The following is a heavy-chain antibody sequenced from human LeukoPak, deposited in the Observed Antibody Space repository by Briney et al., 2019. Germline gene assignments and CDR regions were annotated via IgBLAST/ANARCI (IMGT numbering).Heavy chain of an antibody. CDR1: GGTFSSYA. D-gene: IGHD1-26*01. CDR2: FDPEDGET. J-gene: IGHJ4*02. Sequence: ASVKVSCKASGGTFSSYAISWVRQAPGQGLEWMGGFDPEDGETIYAQKFQGRVTMTEDTSTDTAYMELSSLRSEDTAVYYCATGQPGEWELLISFDYWGQGTLVTVSS. V-gene: IGHV1-24*01. CDR3: ATGQPGEWELLISFDY.